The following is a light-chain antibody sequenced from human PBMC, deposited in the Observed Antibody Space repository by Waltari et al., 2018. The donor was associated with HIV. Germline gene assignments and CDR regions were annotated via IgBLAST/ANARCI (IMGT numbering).Light chain of an antibody. CDR1: ALPKKY. CDR2: EDS. J-gene: IGLJ3*02. V-gene: IGLV3-10*01. Sequence: SYELTPPPSVSVSPGQTARITCSGGALPKKYAYWYQQKSGQAPVLVIYEDSKRPSGIPERVSGSSSGTMATLTISGAQVEDEADYYCYSTDSSDWVFGGGTKLTVL. CDR3: YSTDSSDWV.